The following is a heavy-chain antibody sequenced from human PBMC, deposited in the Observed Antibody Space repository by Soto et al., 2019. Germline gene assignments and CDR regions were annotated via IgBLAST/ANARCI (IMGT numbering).Heavy chain of an antibody. J-gene: IGHJ4*02. Sequence: QVQLQESGPCLVNPSRTLSLTFAFSGGSMINTYWWSCVRQPPGKALEWIGEIYHSGSTNYNPSFKSRVTMSVDKSKNQFSLNLTSVTAADTAVYYCAKRTLRRLRFVETHWGQGTLVTVSS. CDR1: GGSMINTYW. D-gene: IGHD3-3*01. CDR3: AKRTLRRLRFVETH. V-gene: IGHV4-4*02. CDR2: IYHSGST.